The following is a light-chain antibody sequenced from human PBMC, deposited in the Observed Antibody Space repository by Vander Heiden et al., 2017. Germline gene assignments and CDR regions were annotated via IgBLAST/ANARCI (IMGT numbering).Light chain of an antibody. Sequence: DIQMTQSPSTLSASVGDRVTLTCRAIQSISSWLDWYQQKPGKAPKLLIYKASSLESGVPSRCSGSGSGTEFTLTISSLQPDDFATYYCQQYNTYWTFGQGTKVEVK. CDR2: KAS. J-gene: IGKJ1*01. V-gene: IGKV1-5*03. CDR1: QSISSW. CDR3: QQYNTYWT.